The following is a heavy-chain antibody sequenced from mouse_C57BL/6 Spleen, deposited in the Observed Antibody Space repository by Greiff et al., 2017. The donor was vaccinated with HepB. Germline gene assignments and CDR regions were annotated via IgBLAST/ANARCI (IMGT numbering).Heavy chain of an antibody. CDR3: ARGNYGDAMDY. V-gene: IGHV1-52*01. D-gene: IGHD2-1*01. J-gene: IGHJ4*01. CDR2: IDPSDSET. Sequence: QVQLQQPGAELVRPGSSVKLSCKASGYTFTSYWMHWVKQRPIQGLEWIGNIDPSDSETHYNQKFKDKATLTVDKSSSTAYMQLSSLTSEDSAAYYCARGNYGDAMDYWGQGTSVTVSS. CDR1: GYTFTSYW.